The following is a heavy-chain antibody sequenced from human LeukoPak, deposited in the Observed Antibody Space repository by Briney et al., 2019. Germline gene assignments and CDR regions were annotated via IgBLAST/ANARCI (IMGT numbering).Heavy chain of an antibody. CDR1: GFTFSSYA. CDR3: ARVDSSGYYSETPGAFDI. D-gene: IGHD3-22*01. Sequence: PGGSLRLSCAASGFTFSSYAMHWVRQAPGKGLEWVAVISYDGSNKYYADSVKGRFTISRDNSKNTLYLQMNSLRAEDTAVYYCARVDSSGYYSETPGAFDIWGQGTMVTVSS. V-gene: IGHV3-30-3*01. J-gene: IGHJ3*02. CDR2: ISYDGSNK.